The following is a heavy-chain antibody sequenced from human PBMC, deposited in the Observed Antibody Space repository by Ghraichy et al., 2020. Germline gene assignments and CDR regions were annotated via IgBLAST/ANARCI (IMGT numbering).Heavy chain of an antibody. CDR2: ISSSGSTI. Sequence: GGSLRLSCAASGFTFSSYEMNWVRQAPGKGLEWVSYISSSGSTIYYADSVKGRFTISRDNAKNSLYLQMNSLRAEDTAVYYCARDIVVVPAAKRYDYGMDVWGQGTTVTVSS. J-gene: IGHJ6*02. CDR3: ARDIVVVPAAKRYDYGMDV. V-gene: IGHV3-48*03. D-gene: IGHD2-2*01. CDR1: GFTFSSYE.